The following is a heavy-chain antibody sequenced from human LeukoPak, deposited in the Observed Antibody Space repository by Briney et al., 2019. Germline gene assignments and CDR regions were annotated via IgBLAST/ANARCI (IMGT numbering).Heavy chain of an antibody. CDR2: ISYDGSNK. D-gene: IGHD3-10*01. J-gene: IGHJ4*02. V-gene: IGHV3-30-3*01. CDR3: ARDSRRYYGWGSPNDY. CDR1: GFTFSSYA. Sequence: PGRSLRLSCAASGFTFSSYAMHWVRQAPGKVLEWVAVISYDGSNKYYADSVKGRFTISRDNSKNTLYLQMNSLRAEDTAVYYCARDSRRYYGWGSPNDYWAREPWSPSPQ.